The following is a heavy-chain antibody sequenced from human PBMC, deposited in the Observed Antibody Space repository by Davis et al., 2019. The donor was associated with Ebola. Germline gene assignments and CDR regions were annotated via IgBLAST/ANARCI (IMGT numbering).Heavy chain of an antibody. D-gene: IGHD4-17*01. V-gene: IGHV3-66*04. CDR2: IYRDGRM. CDR1: GFIVSDKY. J-gene: IGHJ2*01. CDR3: TRHVPGDFWYFDL. Sequence: GESLKISCAASGFIVSDKYMSWVRQAPGKGLEWVSVIYRDGRMYHEDSVKGRFTISRDNSKNTVYLQINSLRAEDTAMYHCTRHVPGDFWYFDLWGRGTLVTVSS.